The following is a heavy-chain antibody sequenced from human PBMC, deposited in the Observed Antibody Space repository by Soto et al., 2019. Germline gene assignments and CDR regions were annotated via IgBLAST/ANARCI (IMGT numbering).Heavy chain of an antibody. CDR1: GGSISSGGYY. CDR3: TTLEPVVTAIPNENDY. V-gene: IGHV4-31*03. J-gene: IGHJ4*02. D-gene: IGHD2-21*02. CDR2: IYYSGST. Sequence: SETLSLTCTVSGGSISSGGYYWSWIRQHPGKGLEWIGYIYYSGSTYYNPSLKSRVTISVDTSKNQFSLKLSSVTAADTAVYYCTTLEPVVTAIPNENDYWGQGTLVTVSS.